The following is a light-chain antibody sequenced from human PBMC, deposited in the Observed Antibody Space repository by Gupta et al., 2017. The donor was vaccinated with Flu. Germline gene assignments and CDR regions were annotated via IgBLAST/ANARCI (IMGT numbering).Light chain of an antibody. Sequence: NFMLTQPHSVSESPGRTVTISCTRSSGSIASNYVQWYQQRPGSSPTTLIYEDNQRPSGVPDRFSGSIDSSSTSASLTISGLKPEDEAYYYCQSFDTSNDCVFGGGTQLTVL. V-gene: IGLV6-57*01. J-gene: IGLJ7*01. CDR1: SGSIASNY. CDR2: EDN. CDR3: QSFDTSNDCV.